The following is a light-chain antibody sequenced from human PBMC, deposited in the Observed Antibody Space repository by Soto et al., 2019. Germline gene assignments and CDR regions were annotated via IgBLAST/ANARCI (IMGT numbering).Light chain of an antibody. J-gene: IGKJ4*01. V-gene: IGKV3-15*01. CDR1: QSISTK. CDR2: GTS. CDR3: QKDNSLPLT. Sequence: EIVMTQSPATLSMSPGERATLSCRASQSISTKVAWYQQKPGQAPRLLIYGTSTRATGVPARFSGSGSGTEFNLSISSLPSEHFAVYYCQKDNSLPLTFGGGTKVEIK.